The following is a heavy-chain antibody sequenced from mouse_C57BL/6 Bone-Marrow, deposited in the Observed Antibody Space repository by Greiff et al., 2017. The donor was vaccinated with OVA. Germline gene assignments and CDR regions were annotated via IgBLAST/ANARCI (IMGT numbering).Heavy chain of an antibody. CDR3: ARVTVVATDWYFDV. CDR2: ISSGSSTI. V-gene: IGHV5-17*01. Sequence: EVKLMESGGGLVKPGGSLKLSCAASGFTFSDYGMHWVRQAPEKGLEWVAYISSGSSTIYYADTVKGRFTISRDNAKNTLFLQMTSLRSEDTAMYYCARVTVVATDWYFDVWGTGTTVTVSS. CDR1: GFTFSDYG. D-gene: IGHD1-1*01. J-gene: IGHJ1*03.